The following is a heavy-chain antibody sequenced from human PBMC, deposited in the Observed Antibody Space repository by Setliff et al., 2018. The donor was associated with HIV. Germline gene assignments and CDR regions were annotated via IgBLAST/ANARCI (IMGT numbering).Heavy chain of an antibody. J-gene: IGHJ6*03. Sequence: SETLSLTCNVSGCSFSNSYYFWGWIRQPPGKGLEWIGSISYSGSTYYNPSLESRVTMSVDTSKNQFSLKLSSVTAADTAVYYCARHRQGLTGSTPGYYMDVWGKGTTVTVSS. CDR3: ARHRQGLTGSTPGYYMDV. CDR1: GCSFSNSYYF. V-gene: IGHV4-39*01. D-gene: IGHD1-7*01. CDR2: ISYSGST.